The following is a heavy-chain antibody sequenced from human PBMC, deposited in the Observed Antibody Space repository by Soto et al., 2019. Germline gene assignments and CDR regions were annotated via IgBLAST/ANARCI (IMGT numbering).Heavy chain of an antibody. CDR3: ARVPSSSGSAHFDY. Sequence: QVQLVESGGGVVQPGRSLRLSCAASGFTFSSYAMHWVRQAPGKGLEWVAVISYDGSNKYYADSVKGRFTISRDNSKNLLYLQMNSLGAEDTAVYYCARVPSSSGSAHFDYWGEGTLGNVSS. D-gene: IGHD2-15*01. V-gene: IGHV3-30-3*01. J-gene: IGHJ4*02. CDR2: ISYDGSNK. CDR1: GFTFSSYA.